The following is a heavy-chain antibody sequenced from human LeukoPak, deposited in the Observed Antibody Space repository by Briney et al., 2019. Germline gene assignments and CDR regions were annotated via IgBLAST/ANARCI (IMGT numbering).Heavy chain of an antibody. CDR1: GYTFTTYN. CDR3: ASLKNYYDSSDYLVTDAFDI. CDR2: ISGYNGNT. J-gene: IGHJ3*02. D-gene: IGHD3-22*01. Sequence: ASVKVSCKASGYTFTTYNINWVRQAPGQGLEWMGWISGYNGNTNYAQKLQGRVTMTTDTSTSTAYMELRSLKSDDTAVYYCASLKNYYDSSDYLVTDAFDIWGQGTMVTVSS. V-gene: IGHV1-18*01.